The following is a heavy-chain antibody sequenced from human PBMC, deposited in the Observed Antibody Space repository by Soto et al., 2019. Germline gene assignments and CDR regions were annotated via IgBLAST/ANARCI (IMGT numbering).Heavy chain of an antibody. V-gene: IGHV3-33*01. CDR2: IWYDGSNK. J-gene: IGHJ6*02. CDR3: ARGGGHYYGSGSYLRVYYYGMDV. Sequence: PGGSLRLSCAASGFTFSSYGMHWVRQAPGKGLEWVAVIWYDGSNKYYADSVKGRFTISRDNSKNTLYLQMNSLRAEDTAVYYCARGGGHYYGSGSYLRVYYYGMDVWGQGTTVTVSS. CDR1: GFTFSSYG. D-gene: IGHD3-10*01.